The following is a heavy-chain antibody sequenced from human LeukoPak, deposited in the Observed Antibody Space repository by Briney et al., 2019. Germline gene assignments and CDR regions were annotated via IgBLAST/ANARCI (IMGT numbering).Heavy chain of an antibody. D-gene: IGHD2-21*01. Sequence: PGRSLRLSCAASGFTFSSYAMHWVRQAPGKGLEWVAVISYGGSNKYYADSVKGRFTISRDNSKNTLYLQMNSLRAEDTAVYYCARDFIVPGHWGQGTLVTVSS. J-gene: IGHJ4*02. CDR2: ISYGGSNK. CDR3: ARDFIVPGH. V-gene: IGHV3-30-3*01. CDR1: GFTFSSYA.